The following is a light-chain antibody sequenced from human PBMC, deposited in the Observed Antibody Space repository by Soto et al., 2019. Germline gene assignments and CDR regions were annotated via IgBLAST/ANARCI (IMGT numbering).Light chain of an antibody. CDR2: WAS. CDR3: QQYYSSPPT. CDR1: HNVLYSSDSKNY. J-gene: IGKJ1*01. V-gene: IGKV4-1*01. Sequence: DIVLTQAPDSLAVALGERGTINCKSSHNVLYSSDSKNYLTWYQQRAGQPPKLLIYWASTRESGVPDRFSGSGSGTDFTLTITNLQAEDVAVYYCQQYYSSPPTFGQGTKLDIK.